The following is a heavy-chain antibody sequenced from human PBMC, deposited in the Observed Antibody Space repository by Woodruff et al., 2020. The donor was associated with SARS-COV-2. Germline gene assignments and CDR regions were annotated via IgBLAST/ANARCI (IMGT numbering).Heavy chain of an antibody. D-gene: IGHD7-27*01. V-gene: IGHV1-69*01. CDR3: ARGPLTGGDY. CDR2: IFGTA. Sequence: IFGTANYAQKFQGRVTITADESTSTAYMELSSLRSEDTAVYYCARGPLTGGDYWGQGTLVTVSS. J-gene: IGHJ4*02.